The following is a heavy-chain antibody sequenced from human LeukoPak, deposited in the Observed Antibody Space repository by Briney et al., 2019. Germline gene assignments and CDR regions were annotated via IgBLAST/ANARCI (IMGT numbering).Heavy chain of an antibody. CDR1: GDSISRGVYY. J-gene: IGHJ4*02. CDR2: INYSGST. V-gene: IGHV4-39*01. CDR3: ARPNSGWYFDY. D-gene: IGHD6-19*01. Sequence: PSETLSLTCTVSGDSISRGVYYWGWIRQPPGKGLEWIGSINYSGSTYYSPSLRSRVTISVDTSKNFFSLKLSSVTAADTAVYYCARPNSGWYFDYWGQGTLVAVS.